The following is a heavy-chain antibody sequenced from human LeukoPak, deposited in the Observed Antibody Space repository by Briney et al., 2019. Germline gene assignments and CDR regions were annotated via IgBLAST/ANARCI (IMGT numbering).Heavy chain of an antibody. CDR3: ARGRDSTSLLRYGKDV. J-gene: IGHJ6*01. CDR1: GRSLSGYY. CDR2: INHSGTT. Sequence: PAETLSLTCAVYGRSLSGYYGGWSPQPPGKGLGWIGEINHSGTTTYNPPPKSRVTISVDTSKNQSSLKLSSVPAADTAVYYCARGRDSTSLLRYGKDVWGKGNTVTVSS. D-gene: IGHD1-26*01. V-gene: IGHV4-34*01.